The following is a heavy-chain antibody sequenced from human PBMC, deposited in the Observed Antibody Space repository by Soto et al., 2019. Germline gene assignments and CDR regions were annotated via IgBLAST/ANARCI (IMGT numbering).Heavy chain of an antibody. CDR1: GYSFTSYW. CDR2: IYPGDSDT. CDR3: AREAIEVAGTRAFDI. J-gene: IGHJ3*02. V-gene: IGHV5-51*01. Sequence: GESLKISCKGSGYSFTSYWIGWVRQMPGKGLEWMGIIYPGDSDTRYSPSFQGQVTISADKSISTAYLQWSSLKASDTPMYYCAREAIEVAGTRAFDIWGQGTMVTVSS. D-gene: IGHD6-19*01.